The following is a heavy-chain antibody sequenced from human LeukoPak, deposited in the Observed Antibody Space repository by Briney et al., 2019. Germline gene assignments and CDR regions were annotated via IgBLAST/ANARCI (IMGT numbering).Heavy chain of an antibody. CDR3: ARLIWYGSGSYSYYFDY. Sequence: SETLPLTCTVSGGSISSSSYYWGWIRQPPGKGLEWIGSIYYDGSTYYNPSLKSRVTISVDTSKNQLPLKLGSVTAADTAVYYCARLIWYGSGSYSYYFDYWGQGTQVIVSS. CDR1: GGSISSSSYY. V-gene: IGHV4-39*01. D-gene: IGHD3-10*01. CDR2: IYYDGST. J-gene: IGHJ4*02.